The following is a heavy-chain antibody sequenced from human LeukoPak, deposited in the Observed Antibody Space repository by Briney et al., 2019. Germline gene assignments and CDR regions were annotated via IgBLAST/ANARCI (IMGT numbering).Heavy chain of an antibody. Sequence: GGSLRLSCAGSGFTFSSYEMNWVRQAPGKGLEWVSYISSSGSTIYYADSVKGRFTISRDNAKNSLYLQMNSLRAEDTAVYYCARNPDYDFWSGYYTGPDYWGQGTLVTVSS. CDR1: GFTFSSYE. D-gene: IGHD3-3*01. CDR2: ISSSGSTI. J-gene: IGHJ4*02. V-gene: IGHV3-48*03. CDR3: ARNPDYDFWSGYYTGPDY.